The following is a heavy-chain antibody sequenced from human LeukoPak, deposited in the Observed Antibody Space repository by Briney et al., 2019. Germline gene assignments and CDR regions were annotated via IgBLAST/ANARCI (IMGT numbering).Heavy chain of an antibody. D-gene: IGHD1-26*01. CDR1: GFTFSSYG. CDR3: AREAPYSVGASIWTKFDP. V-gene: IGHV3-30*02. CDR2: IRYDGSNK. Sequence: GGSLRLSCAASGFTFSSYGMHWVRQAPGKGLERVAFIRYDGSNKYYADSVKGRFTISRDNSKNTLYLQMNSLRAEDTAVYYCAREAPYSVGASIWTKFDPWGQGTLVTVSS. J-gene: IGHJ5*02.